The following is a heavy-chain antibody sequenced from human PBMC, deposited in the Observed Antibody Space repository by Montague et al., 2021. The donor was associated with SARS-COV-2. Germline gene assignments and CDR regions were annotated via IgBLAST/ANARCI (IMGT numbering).Heavy chain of an antibody. Sequence: PALVKPTQTLTLTCTFSGFSLSTSGVGVGWIRQPPGKVLEWPALIYWDDDKRYSSSLKRRITISKDTSKNQVVLTMTNMDPVDTATYYCAHVGMACSGGSWYPKMEYWCFDLWGRGTLVTVSS. J-gene: IGHJ2*01. CDR3: AHVGMACSGGSWYPKMEYWCFDL. D-gene: IGHD2-15*01. CDR2: IYWDDDK. CDR1: GFSLSTSGVG. V-gene: IGHV2-5*02.